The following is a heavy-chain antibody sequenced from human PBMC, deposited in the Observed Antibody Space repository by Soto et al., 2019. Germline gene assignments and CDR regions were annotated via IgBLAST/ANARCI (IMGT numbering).Heavy chain of an antibody. CDR3: ARDLGGYVHLWNKSNY. D-gene: IGHD5-12*01. Sequence: QVQLVESGGGVVQPGASLRLSCAASGFRFSGFAMHWVRQAPGKGLEWVAVTSFDASENFYVDSVKGRFSISRDDSHNTVFLQMKGLRPEDTGIYSCARDLGGYVHLWNKSNYWGQGTLVNVSS. V-gene: IGHV3-30*04. CDR1: GFRFSGFA. CDR2: TSFDASEN. J-gene: IGHJ4*02.